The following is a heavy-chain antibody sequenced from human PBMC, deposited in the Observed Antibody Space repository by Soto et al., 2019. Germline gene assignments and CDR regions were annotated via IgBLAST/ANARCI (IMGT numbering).Heavy chain of an antibody. Sequence: SETLSLTCAVYCGSFDNYYWSWIRQPPGRGLEWIGEINHSGSTNYNPSLKSRSTISIDTSKNQFSLRLSSVTAADTAVYYCARGRLELHYGGQGTLVTVSS. D-gene: IGHD1-1*01. V-gene: IGHV4-34*01. CDR2: INHSGST. J-gene: IGHJ4*02. CDR3: ARGRLELHY. CDR1: CGSFDNYY.